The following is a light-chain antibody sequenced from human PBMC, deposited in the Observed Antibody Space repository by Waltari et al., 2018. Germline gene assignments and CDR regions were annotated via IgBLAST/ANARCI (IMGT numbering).Light chain of an antibody. V-gene: IGKV3-20*01. Sequence: EIVLTRSPGTLSLSPGERATLSCRASQSVINSYLAWYQQKPGQAPRLLIYDASGRATGIPDRFSGSGSGTDFTLTISRLEPEDFAVYYCQQYGNSPLTFGGGTKVEIK. CDR3: QQYGNSPLT. CDR2: DAS. CDR1: QSVINSY. J-gene: IGKJ4*01.